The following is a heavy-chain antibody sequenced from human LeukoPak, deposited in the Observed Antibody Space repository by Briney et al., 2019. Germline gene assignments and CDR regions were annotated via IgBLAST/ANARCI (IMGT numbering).Heavy chain of an antibody. V-gene: IGHV3-7*01. CDR3: ARDREAVADYYFDY. J-gene: IGHJ4*02. CDR2: IKQDGSEK. CDR1: GFTFSSYW. D-gene: IGHD6-19*01. Sequence: GGSPRLSCAASGFTFSSYWMGWVRQAPGKGLEWVANIKQDGSEKYCVDSVKGRFTISRDNAKNSLYLQMNSLRAEDTAVYYCARDREAVADYYFDYWGQGTLVTVSS.